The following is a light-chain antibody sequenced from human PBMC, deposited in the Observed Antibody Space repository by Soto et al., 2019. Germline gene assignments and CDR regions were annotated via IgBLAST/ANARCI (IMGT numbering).Light chain of an antibody. V-gene: IGKV1-39*01. CDR1: QSISSY. CDR3: QQSYSTPPT. Sequence: DIQMTQSPSYLSASVGDRVTITCLASQSISSYLNWYQQKPGKAPKLMIYAASSLQSGVPSRFSGSGSGTDFTLTISSLQPEDFATYYCQQSYSTPPTFGQGTRLEI. J-gene: IGKJ5*01. CDR2: AAS.